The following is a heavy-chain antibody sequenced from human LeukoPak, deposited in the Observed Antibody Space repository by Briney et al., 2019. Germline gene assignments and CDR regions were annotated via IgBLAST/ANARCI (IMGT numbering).Heavy chain of an antibody. V-gene: IGHV3-74*01. CDR3: ARPRYSYDHDAFDI. J-gene: IGHJ3*02. Sequence: GGSLRLSCAASGFTFSKYWLHWLRQAPGKGLVWVSRINPDDKSASYADSVKGRFTIARGDARKTLYLQMNSLRAEDTAVYYCARPRYSYDHDAFDIWGQGTMVTVSS. CDR1: GFTFSKYW. D-gene: IGHD5-18*01. CDR2: INPDDKSA.